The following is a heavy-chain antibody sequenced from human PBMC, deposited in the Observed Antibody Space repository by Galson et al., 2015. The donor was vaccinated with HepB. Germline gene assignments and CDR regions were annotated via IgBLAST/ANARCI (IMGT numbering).Heavy chain of an antibody. Sequence: SLRLSCAASGFTVSSNYMSWVRQPPGRGLEWVSIIYSGGSTYYADSVKGRFTISRDTSRNTLYLQMNSLRAEDTAVYYCARGYYTNSVYYPVWFDPWGQGTLVTVSS. CDR1: GFTVSSNY. V-gene: IGHV3-53*01. CDR3: ARGYYTNSVYYPVWFDP. CDR2: IYSGGST. J-gene: IGHJ5*02. D-gene: IGHD2-8*01.